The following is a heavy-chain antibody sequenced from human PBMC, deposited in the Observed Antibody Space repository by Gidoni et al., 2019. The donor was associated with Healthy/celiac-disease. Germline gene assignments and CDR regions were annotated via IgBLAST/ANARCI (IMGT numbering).Heavy chain of an antibody. J-gene: IGHJ5*02. Sequence: EVQLVESGGGLVQPGGSLRLSCAASGFTFSSYWMSWVRQAPGKGLEWVANIKQDGSEKYYVDSVKGRFTISRDNAKNSLYLQMNSLRAEDTAVYYCAREISVAGTGWFDPWGQGTLVTVSS. CDR1: GFTFSSYW. D-gene: IGHD6-19*01. V-gene: IGHV3-7*01. CDR3: AREISVAGTGWFDP. CDR2: IKQDGSEK.